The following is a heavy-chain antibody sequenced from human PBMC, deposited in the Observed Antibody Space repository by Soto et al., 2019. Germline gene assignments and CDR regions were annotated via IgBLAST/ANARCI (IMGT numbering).Heavy chain of an antibody. CDR2: IFSDDEK. Sequence: QVTLKESGPVLVKPTETLTLTCTVSGFSLTNARMGVSWIRQPPGKALEWLAHIFSDDEKSYSTSLKNRLSNSKDTSKSQVVLTMTNMDPVDTATYYCARKGILRRLDRYYFDHWGQGTLVTVSS. V-gene: IGHV2-26*01. CDR1: GFSLTNARMG. D-gene: IGHD2-21*01. J-gene: IGHJ4*02. CDR3: ARKGILRRLDRYYFDH.